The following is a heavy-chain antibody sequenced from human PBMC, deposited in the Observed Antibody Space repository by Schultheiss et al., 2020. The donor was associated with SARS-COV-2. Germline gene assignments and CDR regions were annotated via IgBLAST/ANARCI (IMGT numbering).Heavy chain of an antibody. CDR3: ATHYSSWPPFDY. D-gene: IGHD6-13*01. CDR1: GFTFSSYG. Sequence: GESLKISCVASGFTFSSYGMSWVRQGPGKGLEWVSGISGSGGTTYYADSVKGRFSMSRDNFRNTVYLQMNSLRAEDTAFYYCATHYSSWPPFDYWGQGTLVTVSS. J-gene: IGHJ4*02. CDR2: ISGSGGTT. V-gene: IGHV3-23*01.